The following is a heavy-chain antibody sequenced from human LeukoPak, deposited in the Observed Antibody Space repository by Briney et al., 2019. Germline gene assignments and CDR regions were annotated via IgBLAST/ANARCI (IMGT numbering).Heavy chain of an antibody. Sequence: SETLSLSCTVSGGSISSGGYSSSWIRQPPGKGLEWIGYIYHSGSTYYNPSLKSRVTISVDRSKNQFSLKLSSVTAADTAVYYCARQTVSSGYYTLFDYWGQGTLVTVSS. CDR3: ARQTVSSGYYTLFDY. D-gene: IGHD3-22*01. CDR2: IYHSGST. J-gene: IGHJ4*02. CDR1: GGSISSGGYS. V-gene: IGHV4-30-2*01.